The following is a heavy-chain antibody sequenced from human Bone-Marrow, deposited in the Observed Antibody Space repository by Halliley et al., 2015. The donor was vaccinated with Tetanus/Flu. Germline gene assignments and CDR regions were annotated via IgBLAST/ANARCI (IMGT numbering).Heavy chain of an antibody. V-gene: IGHV3-30*18. CDR2: ISYETSQI. CDR3: AKRNVAYSYAFYGMDV. CDR1: GFTFSTYG. J-gene: IGHJ6*02. D-gene: IGHD3-16*01. Sequence: SLRLSCAASGFTFSTYGMHWVRQAPGKGLEWVAIISYETSQIYYGDSVKGRFTISRDNSKNTLYLEMNSLRAEDTAVYYCAKRNVAYSYAFYGMDVWGQGTTVTVSS.